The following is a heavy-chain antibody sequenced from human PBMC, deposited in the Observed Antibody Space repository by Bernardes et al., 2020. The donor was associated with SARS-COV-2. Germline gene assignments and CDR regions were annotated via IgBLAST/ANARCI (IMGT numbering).Heavy chain of an antibody. CDR2: ISWNSGSI. V-gene: IGHV3-9*01. D-gene: IGHD6-19*01. CDR1: GFTFDDYA. Sequence: GGSLRLSCAASGFTFDDYAMHWVRQAPGKGLEWVSGISWNSGSIGYADSVKGRFTISRDNAKNSLYLQMNSLRAEDTALYYCAKDIPFSSGWYQVWSTVWFDPWGQGTLVTVSS. J-gene: IGHJ5*02. CDR3: AKDIPFSSGWYQVWSTVWFDP.